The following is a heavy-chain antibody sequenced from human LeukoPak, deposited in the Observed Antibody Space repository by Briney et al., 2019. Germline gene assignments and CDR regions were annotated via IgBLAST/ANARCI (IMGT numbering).Heavy chain of an antibody. CDR3: ARDRCSSTSCYTPGYFDL. Sequence: ASVKVSCKASGYTFTNYGISWVRQAPGQGLEWMGWISAYNGNTNYAHKLQGRVTMTTDTSTSTAYMELRSLRSDDTAVYYCARDRCSSTSCYTPGYFDLWGRGTLVTVSS. CDR1: GYTFTNYG. J-gene: IGHJ2*01. V-gene: IGHV1-18*01. D-gene: IGHD2-2*02. CDR2: ISAYNGNT.